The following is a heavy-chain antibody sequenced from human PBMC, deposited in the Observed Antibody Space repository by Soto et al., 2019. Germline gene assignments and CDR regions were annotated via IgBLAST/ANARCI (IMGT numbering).Heavy chain of an antibody. V-gene: IGHV1-46*01. Sequence: ASVKVSCKASGYIFTNYYIHWVRQAPGQGLEWMAIINPLPTSGSTNYAQKFQGRVTVTRDTSTSTVYLYLQMNSLRAEDTAVYYCAKVTNYDFWSGYFWGQGTLVTVSS. CDR1: GYIFTNYY. J-gene: IGHJ4*02. CDR2: INPLPTSGST. CDR3: AKVTNYDFWSGYF. D-gene: IGHD3-3*01.